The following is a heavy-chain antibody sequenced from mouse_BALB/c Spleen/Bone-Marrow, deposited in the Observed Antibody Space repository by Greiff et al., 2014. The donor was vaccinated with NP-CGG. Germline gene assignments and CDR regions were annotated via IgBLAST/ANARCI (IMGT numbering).Heavy chain of an antibody. Sequence: EVQLQQSGPGLVKPSQSLSLTCTVTGYSITSDYAWNWIRQFPGKKLEWMGFIGYSGSTSYNPSLSSRISVTRDTSKNQFFLHLNSVTTEDTATYYCARDDYYGGSYFDYWGQGTPLTVSS. CDR2: IGYSGST. J-gene: IGHJ2*01. CDR3: ARDDYYGGSYFDY. CDR1: GYSITSDYA. V-gene: IGHV3-2*02. D-gene: IGHD1-1*01.